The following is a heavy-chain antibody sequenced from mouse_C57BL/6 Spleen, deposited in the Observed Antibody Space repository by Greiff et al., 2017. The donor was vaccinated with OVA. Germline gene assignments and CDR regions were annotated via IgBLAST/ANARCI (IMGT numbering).Heavy chain of an antibody. Sequence: VQLQQPGAELVKPGASVKLSCKASGYTFTSYWMHWVKQRPGRGLEWIGRIDPNSGGTKSNAQFKSKATLTVDKPSRPAYMQISSLTSDISAVYYGAKADYGSSYGWLAYWGQGTLVTVSA. J-gene: IGHJ3*01. CDR2: IDPNSGGT. CDR3: AKADYGSSYGWLAY. V-gene: IGHV1-72*01. CDR1: GYTFTSYW. D-gene: IGHD1-1*01.